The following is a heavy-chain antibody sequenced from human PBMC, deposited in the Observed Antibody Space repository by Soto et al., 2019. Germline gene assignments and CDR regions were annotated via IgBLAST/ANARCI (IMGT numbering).Heavy chain of an antibody. CDR1: GGSISSGGYS. D-gene: IGHD4-17*01. J-gene: IGHJ1*01. V-gene: IGHV4-30-2*01. CDR2: IYHSGST. Sequence: QLQLQESGSGLVKPSQTLSLTCAVSGGSISSGGYSWSWIRQPPGKGLEWIGYIYHSGSTYYNPSLKSRVTISVDRSKNQFSLKLSSVTAADTAVYYCSCNDYGDYGVFQHWGQGTLVTVSS. CDR3: SCNDYGDYGVFQH.